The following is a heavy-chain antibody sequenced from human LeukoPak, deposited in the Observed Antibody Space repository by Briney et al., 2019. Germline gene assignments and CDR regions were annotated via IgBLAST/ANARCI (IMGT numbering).Heavy chain of an antibody. J-gene: IGHJ3*02. D-gene: IGHD3-22*01. V-gene: IGHV5-51*01. CDR3: ARWETYYYDSSGYYVQAFDI. Sequence: GASLKISCEGSGYSFTSYWIGWVRQMPGKGLEWMGIIYPGDSDNRYSPSFQGQVTISADKSISTAYLQWSSLKASDTAMYYCARWETYYYDSSGYYVQAFDIWGQGTMVTVSS. CDR1: GYSFTSYW. CDR2: IYPGDSDN.